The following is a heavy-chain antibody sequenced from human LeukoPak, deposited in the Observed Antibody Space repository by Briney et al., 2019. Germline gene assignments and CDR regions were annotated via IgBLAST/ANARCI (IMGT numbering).Heavy chain of an antibody. J-gene: IGHJ5*02. CDR2: IIPIFGIA. V-gene: IGHV1-69*04. CDR3: ARVGAWIQFDP. D-gene: IGHD5-18*01. CDR1: GGTFSSYA. Sequence: SVKVSCKASGGTFSSYAISWVRQAPGQGLEWMGRIIPIFGIANYARKFQGRVTITADKSTSTAYMELSSLRSEDTAVYYCARVGAWIQFDPWGQGTLVTVSS.